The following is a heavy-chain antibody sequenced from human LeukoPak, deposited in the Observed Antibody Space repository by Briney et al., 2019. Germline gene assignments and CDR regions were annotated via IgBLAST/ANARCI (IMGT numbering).Heavy chain of an antibody. D-gene: IGHD3-10*01. V-gene: IGHV1-2*02. J-gene: IGHJ3*02. CDR1: GYTFTDYY. CDR2: INPNNGDT. Sequence: ASVKVSCKASGYTFTDYYIYWVRQAPGQGLEWMGWINPNNGDTNYAQNFQGRVTMTRDTSISTAYMELSRLRFDDTAVYYCASEPLGTGYAFDIWGQGTMVTVSS. CDR3: ASEPLGTGYAFDI.